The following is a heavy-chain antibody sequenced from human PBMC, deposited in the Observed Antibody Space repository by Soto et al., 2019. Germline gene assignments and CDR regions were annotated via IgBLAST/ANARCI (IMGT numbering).Heavy chain of an antibody. V-gene: IGHV3-48*01. Sequence: GGSLRLSCAASGFTFSSYSMNWVRQAPGKGLEWVSYISSSSSTIYYADSVKGRFTISRDNAKNSLYLQMNSLRAEDTAVYYCAGDRVGDYVSQNYYCYGMDVWAQGTSVTVSS. J-gene: IGHJ6*02. CDR2: ISSSSSTI. D-gene: IGHD4-17*01. CDR1: GFTFSSYS. CDR3: AGDRVGDYVSQNYYCYGMDV.